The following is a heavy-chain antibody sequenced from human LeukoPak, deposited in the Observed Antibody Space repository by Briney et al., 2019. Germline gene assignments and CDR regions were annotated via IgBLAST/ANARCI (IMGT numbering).Heavy chain of an antibody. J-gene: IGHJ3*02. V-gene: IGHV4-61*01. D-gene: IGHD6-19*01. CDR2: IYYSGST. CDR3: ASDSGAFDI. CDR1: GYSISSGYY. Sequence: PSETLSLTCTVSGYSISSGYYWGWIRQPPGKGREWIGYIYYSGSTNYNPSLKSRVTISVDTSKNQFSLKLSSVTAADTAVYYCASDSGAFDISGQGTMVTVSS.